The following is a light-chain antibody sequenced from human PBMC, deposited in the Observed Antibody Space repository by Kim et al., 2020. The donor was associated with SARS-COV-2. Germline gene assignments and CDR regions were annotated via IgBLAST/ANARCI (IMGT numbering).Light chain of an antibody. CDR3: GTWDSSLSAGV. CDR1: RSNMGNNY. CDR2: DNN. J-gene: IGLJ3*02. V-gene: IGLV1-51*01. Sequence: GQKGPSYCAGSRSNMGNNYVSWYQQLPGTDTKRLIYDNNKRPSGIPYRFSGSKSGTSATLGITGLQTGDEADYYCGTWDSSLSAGVFGGGTQLTVL.